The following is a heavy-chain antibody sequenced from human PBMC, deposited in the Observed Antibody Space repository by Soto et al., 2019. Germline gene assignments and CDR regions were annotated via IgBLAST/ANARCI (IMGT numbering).Heavy chain of an antibody. CDR3: TRDRDYYDSTTYHTLDY. V-gene: IGHV3-30*04. CDR2: ISYDGRKK. CDR1: GFTFSSYA. D-gene: IGHD3-22*01. J-gene: IGHJ4*02. Sequence: GGSLRLCFAASGFTFSSYAMHWVRQAPGKGLEWVGLISYDGRKKYYADSVQGRFTISRHNSRNTLYLQMNSLRAEDTAVYFCTRDRDYYDSTTYHTLDYWGQAT.